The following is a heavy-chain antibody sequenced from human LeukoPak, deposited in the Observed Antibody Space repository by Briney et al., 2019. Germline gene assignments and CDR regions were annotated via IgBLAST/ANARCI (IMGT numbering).Heavy chain of an antibody. V-gene: IGHV4-34*01. Sequence: SETLSLTCAVYGGSFSGYYWSWIRQPPGKGLEWIGEINHSGSTNYNPFLKSRVTISVDTSKNQFSLKLSSVTAADTAVYYCARAIVAGTSLFDYWGQGTLVTVSS. CDR2: INHSGST. CDR3: ARAIVAGTSLFDY. D-gene: IGHD6-19*01. CDR1: GGSFSGYY. J-gene: IGHJ4*02.